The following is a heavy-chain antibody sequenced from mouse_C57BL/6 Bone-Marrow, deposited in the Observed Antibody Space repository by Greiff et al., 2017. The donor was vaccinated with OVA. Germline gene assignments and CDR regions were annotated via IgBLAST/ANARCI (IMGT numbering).Heavy chain of an antibody. CDR3: ARSERLRDYFDD. CDR2: IYPGSGNI. J-gene: IGHJ2*01. CDR1: GYTFTDYY. D-gene: IGHD2-2*01. Sequence: VQLQQSGAELVRPGASVKLSCKASGYTFTDYYISWVKQRPGPGLEWIARIYPGSGNIYYNEKFKGKATLTAEKSSSTAYMQLSSLTSDDSAVYCCARSERLRDYFDDWGQGTTLTVSS. V-gene: IGHV1-76*01.